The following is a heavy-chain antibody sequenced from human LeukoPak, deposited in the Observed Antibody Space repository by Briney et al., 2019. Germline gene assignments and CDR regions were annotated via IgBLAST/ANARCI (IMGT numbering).Heavy chain of an antibody. V-gene: IGHV4-34*01. D-gene: IGHD1-1*01. CDR3: ARGPTISETGYFDY. CDR2: INHRGDT. Sequence: GSLRLSCAASGFTFSDDWMNWVRQSPGKGLEWIAEINHRGDTNYNPSVKSRVTISVDTSKNQFSLKVTSLTAADTAVYYCARGPTISETGYFDYWGQGTLVTVSS. J-gene: IGHJ4*03. CDR1: GFTFSDDW.